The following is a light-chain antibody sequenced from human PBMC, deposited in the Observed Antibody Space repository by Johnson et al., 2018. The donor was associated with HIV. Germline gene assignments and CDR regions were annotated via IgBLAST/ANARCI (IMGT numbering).Light chain of an antibody. CDR2: DNN. Sequence: QSVLTQPPSVSAAPGQKVTISCSGSSSNIGNNYVSWYQQLPGTAPTLLIYDNNKRPSGIPDRFSGSKSGTSATLGITGLQTGDEADYYCGTWDSTLNAYVFVTGTKVTVL. CDR3: GTWDSTLNAYV. CDR1: SSNIGNNY. J-gene: IGLJ1*01. V-gene: IGLV1-51*01.